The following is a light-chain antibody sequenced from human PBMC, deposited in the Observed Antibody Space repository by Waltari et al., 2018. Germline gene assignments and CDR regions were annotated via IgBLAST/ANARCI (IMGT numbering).Light chain of an antibody. CDR2: MAS. CDR1: QSISNW. J-gene: IGKJ2*01. V-gene: IGKV1-5*03. CDR3: QQYNTYPFT. Sequence: DIQMTQSPSTLSASIGDRVTITCRASQSISNWLAWYQQIPGKAPKLLIYMASSLETGVPSRFRGSGSGTEFTLTISSLQPGYFATYYCQQYNTYPFTFGLGTKLESK.